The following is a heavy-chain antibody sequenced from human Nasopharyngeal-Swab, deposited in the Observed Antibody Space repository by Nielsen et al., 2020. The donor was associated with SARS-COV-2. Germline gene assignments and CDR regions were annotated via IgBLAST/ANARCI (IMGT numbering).Heavy chain of an antibody. V-gene: IGHV3-23*01. J-gene: IGHJ5*02. CDR2: VSGRGDST. D-gene: IGHD3-10*01. CDR3: AKEREYYGSGSYCNWFDP. CDR1: GFTFSCCA. Sequence: GESLKISCAASGFTFSCCAMTWVRQAPGKGLEWVSAVSGRGDSTYYADSVKGRFTISRDNSKNTVYLQMNSLRAEDTAVYYCAKEREYYGSGSYCNWFDPWGQGTLVTVSS.